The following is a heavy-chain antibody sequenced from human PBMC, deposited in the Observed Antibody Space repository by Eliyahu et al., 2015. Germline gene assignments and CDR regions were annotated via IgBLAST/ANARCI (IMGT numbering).Heavy chain of an antibody. CDR3: ARGVVPAARTRNYYYYGMDV. V-gene: IGHV1-69*01. D-gene: IGHD2-2*01. Sequence: EVKKPGSSVKVSCKASGGTFSSYAISWVRQAPGQGLEWMGGIIPIFGTANYAQKFQGRVTITADESTSTAYMELSSLRSEDTAVYYCARGVVPAARTRNYYYYGMDVWGQGTTVTVSS. CDR2: IIPIFGTA. J-gene: IGHJ6*02. CDR1: GGTFSSYA.